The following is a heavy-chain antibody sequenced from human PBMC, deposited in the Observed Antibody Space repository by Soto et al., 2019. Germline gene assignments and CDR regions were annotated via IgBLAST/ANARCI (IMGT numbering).Heavy chain of an antibody. Sequence: QVQLQQWGAGLLKPSETLSLTCAVYDGSFSGYSWSWIRQPPGKGLEWIGEISDSVNTKYNPSLKRRVTLAVDTSKNQSSLNLSSVTAPNTAVYYCARGRQGCRLVRVRGGVRTGSGMDVWGQGTTVTVSS. D-gene: IGHD3-10*01. J-gene: IGHJ6*02. CDR3: ARGRQGCRLVRVRGGVRTGSGMDV. CDR2: ISDSVNT. CDR1: DGSFSGYS. V-gene: IGHV4-34*01.